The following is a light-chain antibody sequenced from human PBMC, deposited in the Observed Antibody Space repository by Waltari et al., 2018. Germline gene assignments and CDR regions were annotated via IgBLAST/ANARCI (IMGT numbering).Light chain of an antibody. CDR2: LNDDGSI. CDR1: SGHSRYA. Sequence: QLVLTQSPSASASLGASVKLTCTLSSGHSRYAIAWHHQQPAKGLRYLMKLNDDGSISKGDGIPDRFSGSSSGAEPYLTISSLQAEDEAVYYCQTWGTGIQVFGGGTKLTVL. J-gene: IGLJ3*02. V-gene: IGLV4-69*01. CDR3: QTWGTGIQV.